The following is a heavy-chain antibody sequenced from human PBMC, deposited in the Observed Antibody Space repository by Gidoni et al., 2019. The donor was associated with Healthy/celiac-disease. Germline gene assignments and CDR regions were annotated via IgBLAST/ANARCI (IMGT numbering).Heavy chain of an antibody. CDR1: GFTFSSYS. J-gene: IGHJ6*03. D-gene: IGHD2-2*03. CDR3: ARDLDMGSSGPYYMDV. Sequence: EVQLVESGGGLVQPGGSLRLSCAASGFTFSSYSMNWVRQAPGKGLEWFSYISSSSSTIYYADSVKGRFTISRDNAKNSLYLQMNSLRAEDTAVYYCARDLDMGSSGPYYMDVWGKGTTVTVSS. CDR2: ISSSSSTI. V-gene: IGHV3-48*01.